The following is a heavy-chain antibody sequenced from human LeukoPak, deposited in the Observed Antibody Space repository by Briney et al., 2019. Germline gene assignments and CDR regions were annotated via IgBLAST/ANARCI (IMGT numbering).Heavy chain of an antibody. CDR1: GFTFSSYW. Sequence: GGSLRLSCAASGFTFSSYWMHWVRQAPGKGLVWVSRINGDGPTSADSVKVPFTISRANAKNTLYLQRNSLRAEDTAVYYCVRDSRITTVRGIRSSVGYFDYWGQGALVTVSS. D-gene: IGHD3-10*01. CDR2: INGDGP. CDR3: VRDSRITTVRGIRSSVGYFDY. V-gene: IGHV3-74*01. J-gene: IGHJ4*02.